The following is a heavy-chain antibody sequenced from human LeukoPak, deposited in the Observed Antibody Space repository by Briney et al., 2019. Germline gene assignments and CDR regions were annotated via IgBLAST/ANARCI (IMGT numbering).Heavy chain of an antibody. V-gene: IGHV4-34*01. D-gene: IGHD3-10*01. J-gene: IGHJ4*02. CDR2: INHSGST. CDR3: ARRGAYYGSGSYYRY. CDR1: GGSFSGYY. Sequence: PSETLSLTCAVYGGSFSGYYWSWIRQPPGKGLEWIGEINHSGSTNYNPSLKSRVTISVDTSKNQFSLKLNSVTAADTAVYYCARRGAYYGSGSYYRYWGQGTLVTVSS.